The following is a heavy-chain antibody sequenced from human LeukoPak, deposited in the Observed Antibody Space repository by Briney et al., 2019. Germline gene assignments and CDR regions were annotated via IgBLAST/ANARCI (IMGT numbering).Heavy chain of an antibody. CDR2: INAGNGNT. CDR1: GYTFTSYA. Sequence: ASVKVSCKASGYTFTSYAMHWVRQAPGQRLEWMGWINAGNGNTKYSQKFQGRVTITRDTSASTAYMELSSLRSEDTAVYYCARGVLARSSWYVLEEWEEFDPWGQGTLVTVSS. D-gene: IGHD6-13*01. V-gene: IGHV1-3*01. CDR3: ARGVLARSSWYVLEEWEEFDP. J-gene: IGHJ5*02.